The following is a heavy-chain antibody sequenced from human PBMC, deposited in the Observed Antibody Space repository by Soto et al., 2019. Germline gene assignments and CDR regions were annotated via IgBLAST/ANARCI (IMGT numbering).Heavy chain of an antibody. CDR3: ASGVPIRTP. V-gene: IGHV1-8*01. CDR1: GYTFTSYD. D-gene: IGHD3-3*01. J-gene: IGHJ5*02. CDR2: MNPNSGNT. Sequence: QVQLVQSGAEVKKPGASVKVSCKASGYTFTSYDINWVRQATGQGLEWMGWMNPNSGNTGDAQKFQGRVTMTMNSTIRRAYMELSSLRSEDTAVEYCASGVPIRTPWGQGTLVTVSS.